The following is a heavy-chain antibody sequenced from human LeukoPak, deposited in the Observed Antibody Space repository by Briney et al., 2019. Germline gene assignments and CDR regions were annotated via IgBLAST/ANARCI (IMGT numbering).Heavy chain of an antibody. V-gene: IGHV3-21*01. CDR2: ISSSSSYI. J-gene: IGHJ3*02. Sequence: GGSLRLSCAASGFTFSRYSMNWVRQAPGKGLEWVSSISSSSSYIYYADSLNGRFTISRDNAKNSLYLLLNSLRADDTAVYYCARDRSSGWYQDAFDIWGQGTMVTVSS. D-gene: IGHD6-19*01. CDR3: ARDRSSGWYQDAFDI. CDR1: GFTFSRYS.